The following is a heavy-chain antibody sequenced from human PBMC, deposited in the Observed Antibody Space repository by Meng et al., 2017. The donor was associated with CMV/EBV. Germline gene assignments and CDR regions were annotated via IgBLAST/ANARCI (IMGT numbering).Heavy chain of an antibody. CDR1: GGSISSSSYY. CDR2: IYYSGST. CDR3: ARGIIAAAASSVDYYYYGMDV. J-gene: IGHJ6*02. D-gene: IGHD6-13*01. Sequence: ESLRLSCTVSGGSISSSSYYWGWIRQPPGKGLEWIGSIYYSGSTYYNPSLKSRVTISVDTSKNQFSLKLSSVTAADTAVYYCARGIIAAAASSVDYYYYGMDVWGQGTTVTVSS. V-gene: IGHV4-39*07.